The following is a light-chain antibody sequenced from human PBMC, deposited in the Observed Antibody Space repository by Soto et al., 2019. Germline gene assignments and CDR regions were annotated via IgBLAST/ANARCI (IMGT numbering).Light chain of an antibody. V-gene: IGLV2-11*01. CDR1: SSDVGGYNY. J-gene: IGLJ1*01. CDR3: CSYAGSYTYV. CDR2: DVN. Sequence: QSALTQPRSGSGSPGQSVTISCTGTSSDVGGYNYVSWYQQHPGKAPKLIIYDVNRRPSGVPDRFSGSKSGNTASLTISGLQAEDEADYYCCSYAGSYTYVFGTGTKLTVL.